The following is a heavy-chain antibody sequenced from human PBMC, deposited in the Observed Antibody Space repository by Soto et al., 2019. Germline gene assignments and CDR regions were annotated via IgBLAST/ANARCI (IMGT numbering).Heavy chain of an antibody. CDR1: GGSISSSSYY. J-gene: IGHJ4*01. CDR3: ARQYSSSFYTMVRGDITELYYFVY. Sequence: PSETLSLTCTVSGGSISSSSYYWGWIRQPPGKGLEWIGSIYYSGSTYYNPSLKGRVTISVDTSKNQFSLKLSSVTAADTAVYYCARQYSSSFYTMVRGDITELYYFVYRSQRTLLTVSS. CDR2: IYYSGST. V-gene: IGHV4-39*01. D-gene: IGHD3-10*01.